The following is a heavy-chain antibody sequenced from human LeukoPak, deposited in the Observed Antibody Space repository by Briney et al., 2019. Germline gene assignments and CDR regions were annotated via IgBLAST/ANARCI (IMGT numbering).Heavy chain of an antibody. CDR2: VSYSGTT. J-gene: IGHJ4*02. Sequence: SETLSLTFTVSGGSIGRYYWSWVRQSPGKGLEWIGYVSYSGTTDYNPSFQSRVIISLDTSRTQFSLRLSSVTAADTAVYYCARGYCTNGVCYSREDYFDYWGQGTQVTVSS. D-gene: IGHD2-8*01. V-gene: IGHV4-59*01. CDR3: ARGYCTNGVCYSREDYFDY. CDR1: GGSIGRYY.